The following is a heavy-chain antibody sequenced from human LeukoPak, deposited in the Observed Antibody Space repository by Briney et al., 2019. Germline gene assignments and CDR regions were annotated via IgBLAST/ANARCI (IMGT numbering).Heavy chain of an antibody. CDR2: LSFDGTTK. D-gene: IGHD3-22*01. Sequence: PGGSLRLSCAASGFTFSSFGMYWVRQAPGKGLEWVAVLSFDGTTKYYTDSVKGRFTISRGNFKSSLYLQMNSLRPEDTAVYYCAGDSYDSSGYLVYWGQGTLVTVSS. CDR1: GFTFSSFG. V-gene: IGHV3-30*03. J-gene: IGHJ4*02. CDR3: AGDSYDSSGYLVY.